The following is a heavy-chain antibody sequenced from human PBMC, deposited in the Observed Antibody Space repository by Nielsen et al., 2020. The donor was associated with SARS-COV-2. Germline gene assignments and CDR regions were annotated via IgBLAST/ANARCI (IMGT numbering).Heavy chain of an antibody. Sequence: GSLRLSCAASGFTFINFAMSWVRQAPGRGLEWVSTISGSGGTTYYADSVKGRFTISRDNSKNTLYLQMNSLRAEDTAVYYCARGRLERYYDYWGRGTLVTVSS. D-gene: IGHD1-1*01. CDR2: ISGSGGTT. CDR3: ARGRLERYYDY. CDR1: GFTFINFA. J-gene: IGHJ4*02. V-gene: IGHV3-23*01.